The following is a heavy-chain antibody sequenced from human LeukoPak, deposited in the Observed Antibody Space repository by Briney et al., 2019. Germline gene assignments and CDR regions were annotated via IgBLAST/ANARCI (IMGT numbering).Heavy chain of an antibody. V-gene: IGHV4-61*08. Sequence: SETLSLTCTVSGGSISSGGYYWSWIRQPPGKGLEWIGYVYYSGSTNYNPSLKSRATISVDMSKNQFSLKLSSVTAADTAVYYCARGQLGDFDYWGQGTLVTVSS. D-gene: IGHD6-13*01. CDR1: GGSISSGGYY. CDR2: VYYSGST. J-gene: IGHJ4*02. CDR3: ARGQLGDFDY.